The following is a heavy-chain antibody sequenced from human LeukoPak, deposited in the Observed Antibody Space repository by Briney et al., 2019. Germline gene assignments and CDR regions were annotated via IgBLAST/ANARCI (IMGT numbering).Heavy chain of an antibody. CDR3: ARVDILTGYPYYYYYMDV. Sequence: GASVKVSCKASGGTFSSYAISWVRQAPGQGLEWMGRIIPILGIANYAQKFQGRVTITADKSTGTAYMELSSLRSEDTAVYYCARVDILTGYPYYYYYMDVWGKGTTVTVSS. J-gene: IGHJ6*03. D-gene: IGHD3-9*01. CDR2: IIPILGIA. V-gene: IGHV1-69*04. CDR1: GGTFSSYA.